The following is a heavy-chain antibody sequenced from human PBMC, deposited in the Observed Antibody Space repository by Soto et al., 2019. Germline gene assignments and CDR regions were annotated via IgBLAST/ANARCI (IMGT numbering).Heavy chain of an antibody. V-gene: IGHV4-4*02. D-gene: IGHD2-15*01. CDR1: GGSISSSNW. CDR2: IYHSGST. J-gene: IGHJ6*02. CDR3: ARGIFPEGGDYGMDV. Sequence: QVQLQESGPGLVKPSGTLSLTCAVSGGSISSSNWWSWVRQPPGKGLEWIGEIYHSGSTNYNPSLKSRVTISVDKSTNQVSLKLSSVTAADTAVYYCARGIFPEGGDYGMDVWGQGTTVTVSS.